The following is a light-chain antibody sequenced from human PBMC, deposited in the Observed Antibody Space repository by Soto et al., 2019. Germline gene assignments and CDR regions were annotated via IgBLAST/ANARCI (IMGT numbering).Light chain of an antibody. V-gene: IGKV1-39*01. CDR1: QNIDNY. J-gene: IGKJ4*01. CDR2: ATS. CDR3: QQSYRAPFT. Sequence: DIQMTQFPSSLSASLGDRVTITCRASQNIDNYLNWYQHKPGKAPKLLIYATSTLQSGVPARFSGSGSGTDFTLTISSLQPEDFATFYCQQSYRAPFTFGGGTKVEIK.